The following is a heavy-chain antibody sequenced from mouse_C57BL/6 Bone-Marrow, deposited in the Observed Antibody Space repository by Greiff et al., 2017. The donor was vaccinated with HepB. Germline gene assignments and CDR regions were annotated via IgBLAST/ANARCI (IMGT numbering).Heavy chain of an antibody. D-gene: IGHD1-1*01. J-gene: IGHJ1*03. CDR1: GYTFTSYW. V-gene: IGHV1-53*01. CDR2: INPSNGGT. Sequence: QVQLQQPGTELVKPGASVKLSCKASGYTFTSYWMRWVKQRPGQGLEWIGNINPSNGGTNYNEKFKSKATLTVDKSSSTAYMQLSSLTSEDSAVYYCAIYGYYGSSYPWYFDVWGTGTTVTVSS. CDR3: AIYGYYGSSYPWYFDV.